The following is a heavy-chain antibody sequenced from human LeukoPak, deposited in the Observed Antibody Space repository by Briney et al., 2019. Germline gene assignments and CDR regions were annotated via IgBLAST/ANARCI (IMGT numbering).Heavy chain of an antibody. CDR3: ARAEYYYDSSGYYYLLNWFDP. CDR1: GDSVSSNSAA. Sequence: SQTLSLTCAISGDSVSSNSAAWNWIRQSPSRGLEWLGRTYYRSKWYNDYAVSVKSRITINPDTSKNQFSLQLNSVTPEDTAVYYCARAEYYYDSSGYYYLLNWFDPWGQGTLVTVSS. CDR2: TYYRSKWYN. D-gene: IGHD3-22*01. J-gene: IGHJ5*02. V-gene: IGHV6-1*01.